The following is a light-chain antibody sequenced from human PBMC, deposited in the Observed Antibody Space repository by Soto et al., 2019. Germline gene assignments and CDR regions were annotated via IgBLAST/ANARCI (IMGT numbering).Light chain of an antibody. CDR2: DVS. J-gene: IGLJ1*01. CDR1: SIDVGGDNY. Sequence: QSALTQPASVSGSPGQSITISCTGTSIDVGGDNYVSWYQQYPGKAPKLMIYDVSNRPSGVSNRFSGSKSGNTASLTISGLQAEDEADYYCSSHTISTTGVFGTGTKVTVL. CDR3: SSHTISTTGV. V-gene: IGLV2-14*01.